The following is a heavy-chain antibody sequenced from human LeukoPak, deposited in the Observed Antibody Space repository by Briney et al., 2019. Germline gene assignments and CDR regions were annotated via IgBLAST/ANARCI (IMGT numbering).Heavy chain of an antibody. CDR2: ISSDGGEK. CDR3: ARNEAG. Sequence: GGSLRLSCAASRFTFSNYPMNWVRQAQGKGLEWVAVISSDGGEKYYSDSVQGRFTISRDNSKNTLYLQMNSLRVEDTALYYCARNEAGWGQGTMVTVSS. CDR1: RFTFSNYP. V-gene: IGHV3-30*04. J-gene: IGHJ3*01.